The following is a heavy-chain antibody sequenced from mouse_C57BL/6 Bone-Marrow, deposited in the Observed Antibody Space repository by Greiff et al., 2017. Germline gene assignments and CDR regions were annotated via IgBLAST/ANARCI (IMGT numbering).Heavy chain of an antibody. Sequence: QVQLLQPGAELVRPGSSVKLSCKASGYNFTSYWMDWVKQRPGQGLEWIGNIYTSDSETHYNQKFKDKATLTVDKASSTAYMQLSSLTSEDSAVYYCARGRRGMDYWGQGTSVTVSS. CDR2: IYTSDSET. CDR3: ARGRRGMDY. J-gene: IGHJ4*01. V-gene: IGHV1-61*01. CDR1: GYNFTSYW.